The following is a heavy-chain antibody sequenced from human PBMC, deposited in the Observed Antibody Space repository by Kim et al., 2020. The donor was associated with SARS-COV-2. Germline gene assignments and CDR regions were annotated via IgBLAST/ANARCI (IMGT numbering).Heavy chain of an antibody. CDR3: AKVRTTYYYGSGSLFDP. Sequence: KGRFTISRDNSKNTLYLKMNSLRAEDMAVYYCAKVRTTYYYGSGSLFDPWGQGTLVTVSS. V-gene: IGHV3-23*01. J-gene: IGHJ5*02. D-gene: IGHD3-10*01.